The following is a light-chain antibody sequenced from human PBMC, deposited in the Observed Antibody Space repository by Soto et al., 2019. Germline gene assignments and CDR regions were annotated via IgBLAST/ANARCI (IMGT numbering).Light chain of an antibody. J-gene: IGLJ2*01. V-gene: IGLV1-40*01. CDR2: GST. CDR3: QSYDTTLSGYVI. Sequence: QPVLTQPPSVSGAPGQRVTISCTGSSSNIGAGYDVHWYQQLPGAAPKLLIYGSTNRPSGVPDRFSGSKSGTSASLAITGLQAEDEAEYYCQSYDTTLSGYVIFGAGTKLTVL. CDR1: SSNIGAGYD.